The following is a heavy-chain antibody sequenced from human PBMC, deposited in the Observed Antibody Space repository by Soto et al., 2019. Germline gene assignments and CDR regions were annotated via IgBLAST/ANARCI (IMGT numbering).Heavy chain of an antibody. V-gene: IGHV3-49*04. J-gene: IGHJ4*02. CDR2: IRRNAYGGTT. CDR3: TRASSLDFDF. Sequence: GSLRLFCTTSGLTFGDYALSWVRQAPGKGLEWVGFIRRNAYGGTTDYAASVKGRFTISRDDSKSIAYLQMNSLRTEDTALYYCTRASSLDFDFWGQGTLVTVSS. CDR1: GLTFGDYA. D-gene: IGHD3-16*01.